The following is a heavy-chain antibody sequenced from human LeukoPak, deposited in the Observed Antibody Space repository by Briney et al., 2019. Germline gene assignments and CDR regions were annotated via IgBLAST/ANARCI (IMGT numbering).Heavy chain of an antibody. V-gene: IGHV1-2*02. J-gene: IGHJ3*02. CDR3: ARVPTAGPLADAFDI. CDR1: GYTFTGYY. CDR2: INPNSGGT. D-gene: IGHD6-13*01. Sequence: GASVKVSCKASGYTFTGYYMHWVRQAPGQGLEWMGWINPNSGGTNYAQKFQGRVTMTRDTSINTAYMELSRLRSDDTAVYYCARVPTAGPLADAFDIWGQGTMVTVSS.